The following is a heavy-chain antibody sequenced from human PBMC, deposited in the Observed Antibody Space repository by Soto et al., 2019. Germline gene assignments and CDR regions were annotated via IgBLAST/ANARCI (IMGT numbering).Heavy chain of an antibody. CDR3: ARSYSGTFYGYDT. CDR2: VFYTGST. CDR1: GGSISSYH. D-gene: IGHD1-26*01. J-gene: IGHJ5*02. V-gene: IGHV4-59*01. Sequence: SETLSLTCTVSGGSISSYHWSWIRQSPGKGLEWIGYVFYTGSTKYNPALKRRVTISVDTSKNQFSLKLSSVSAADTGLYYCARSYSGTFYGYDTWGQGILVTVSS.